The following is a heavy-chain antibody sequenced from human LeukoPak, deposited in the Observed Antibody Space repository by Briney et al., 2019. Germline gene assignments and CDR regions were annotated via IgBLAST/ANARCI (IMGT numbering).Heavy chain of an antibody. V-gene: IGHV1-69*06. CDR3: ARELLNYYDSSGLDY. J-gene: IGHJ4*02. D-gene: IGHD3-22*01. CDR1: GGTFSSYA. Sequence: SVKVSCKASGGTFSSYAISWVRQAPGQGLECMGRIIPIFGTANYAQKFQGRVTITADKSTSTAYMELSSLRSEDTAVYYCARELLNYYDSSGLDYWGQGTLVTVSS. CDR2: IIPIFGTA.